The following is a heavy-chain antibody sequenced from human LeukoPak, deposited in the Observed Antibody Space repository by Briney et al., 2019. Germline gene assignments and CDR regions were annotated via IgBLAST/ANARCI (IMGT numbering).Heavy chain of an antibody. J-gene: IGHJ4*02. CDR3: AKVHDYIHY. CDR1: GFTFSSYA. Sequence: PGGSLRLSCAASGFTFSSYAMHWVRQAPGKGLEWVAVISYDGSNKYYADSVKGRFTISRDNSKNTLYLQMNSLRADDTAVYYCAKVHDYIHYWGQGTLVTVSS. CDR2: ISYDGSNK. V-gene: IGHV3-30-3*01.